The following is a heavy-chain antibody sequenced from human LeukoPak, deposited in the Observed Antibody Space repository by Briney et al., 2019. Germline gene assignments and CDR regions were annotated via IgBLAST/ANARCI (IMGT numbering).Heavy chain of an antibody. CDR2: ISYDGSNK. CDR1: GFTFSSYG. J-gene: IGHJ4*02. Sequence: PGRPLRLSCAASGFTFSSYGMHWVRQAPGKGLEWVAVISYDGSNKYYADSVKGRFTISRDNSKNTLYLQMNSLRAEDTAVYYCAKDVASSVEYFDYWGQGTLVTVSS. V-gene: IGHV3-30*18. CDR3: AKDVASSVEYFDY. D-gene: IGHD2-15*01.